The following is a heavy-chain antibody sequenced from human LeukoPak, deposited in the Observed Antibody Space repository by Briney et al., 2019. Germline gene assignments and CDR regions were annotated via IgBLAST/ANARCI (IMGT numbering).Heavy chain of an antibody. CDR2: INPNSGGT. V-gene: IGHV1-2*02. D-gene: IGHD2/OR15-2a*01. J-gene: IGHJ5*02. Sequence: ASVKVSCKASGYTFTGYYMHWVRQAPGQGLEWKGWINPNSGGTNYAQKFQGRVTMTRDTSISTAYMELSRLRSDDTAVYYCARVQIGIYEVDPWGQGTLVTVSS. CDR1: GYTFTGYY. CDR3: ARVQIGIYEVDP.